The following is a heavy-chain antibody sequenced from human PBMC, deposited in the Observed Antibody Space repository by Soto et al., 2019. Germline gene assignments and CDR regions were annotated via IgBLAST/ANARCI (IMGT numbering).Heavy chain of an antibody. CDR2: IYSGGST. J-gene: IGHJ4*02. V-gene: IGHV3-66*01. Sequence: EVQLVESGGGLVQPGGSLRLSCAASGFTVSSNYMSWVRQAPGKGLEWVSVIYSGGSTYYADSVKGRFTISRDNSKNTLYLQMNSLRAEDTAVYYCARGITRLPEVIVANDYWGQGTLVTVSS. CDR3: ARGITRLPEVIVANDY. D-gene: IGHD5-12*01. CDR1: GFTVSSNY.